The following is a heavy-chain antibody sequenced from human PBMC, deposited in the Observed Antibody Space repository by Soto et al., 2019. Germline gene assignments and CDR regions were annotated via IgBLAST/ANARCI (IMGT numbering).Heavy chain of an antibody. J-gene: IGHJ6*02. CDR3: AKSAWLRPYYYYYYGMDV. V-gene: IGHV3-30*18. D-gene: IGHD5-12*01. Sequence: PGGSLRLSCAASGFTFSSYGMHWVRQAPGKGLEWVAVISYDGSNKYYADSVKGRFTISRDNSKNTLYLQMNSLRAEDTAVYYCAKSAWLRPYYYYYYGMDVWGQGTTVTVSS. CDR1: GFTFSSYG. CDR2: ISYDGSNK.